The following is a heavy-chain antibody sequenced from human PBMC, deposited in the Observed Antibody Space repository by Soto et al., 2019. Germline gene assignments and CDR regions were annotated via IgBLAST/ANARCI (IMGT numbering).Heavy chain of an antibody. J-gene: IGHJ6*02. CDR3: AKARLWGGDGYNSYNYIAMDV. CDR2: ISWESGMI. V-gene: IGHV3-9*01. CDR1: GFTFDDYA. D-gene: IGHD3-16*01. Sequence: EMQLAESGGGSVQPGRSLRLSCAASGFTFDDYAIYWVRQGPGKGLEWVSGISWESGMIGYADSVKGRFTISRDNAKTSLFLQMNSLRPEDTALYYCAKARLWGGDGYNSYNYIAMDVWGQGTTVTVSS.